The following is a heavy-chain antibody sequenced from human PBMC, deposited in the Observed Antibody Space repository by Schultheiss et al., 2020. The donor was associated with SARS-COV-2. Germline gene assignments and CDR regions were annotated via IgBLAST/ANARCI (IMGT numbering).Heavy chain of an antibody. Sequence: GESLKISCAASGFSFSSYDMHWVRQAPGKGLEWVSSISSTSTYIYYADSVKGRFTISRDNAKSSLYLQMNSLRAEDTAVYYCARVGATNLPHYYGMDVWGQGTTVTVSS. J-gene: IGHJ6*02. CDR3: ARVGATNLPHYYGMDV. CDR2: ISSTSTYI. V-gene: IGHV3-21*01. D-gene: IGHD1-26*01. CDR1: GFSFSSYD.